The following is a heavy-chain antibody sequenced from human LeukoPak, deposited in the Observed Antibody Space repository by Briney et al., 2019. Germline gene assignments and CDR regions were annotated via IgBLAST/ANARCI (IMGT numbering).Heavy chain of an antibody. V-gene: IGHV3-48*02. J-gene: IGHJ4*02. CDR3: GRGRAY. CDR1: GFTFSSYS. Sequence: GESLKISCAASGFTFSSYSMNWVRQAPGKGLEWVSYISSDSTTIYYADSVKGRFTIPRDNAKNSLYLQMNSLRDEDTAVYYCGRGRAYWGQGTLVSVSS. CDR2: ISSDSTTI.